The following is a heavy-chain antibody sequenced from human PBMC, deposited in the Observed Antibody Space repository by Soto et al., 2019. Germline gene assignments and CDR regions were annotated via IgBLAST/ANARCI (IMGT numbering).Heavy chain of an antibody. D-gene: IGHD2-15*01. V-gene: IGHV1-18*04. J-gene: IGHJ6*02. Sequence: QVQLVQSGVEVKKPGASVKVSCKASGYTFISHGISWVRQAPGQGLEWMGWISGKNGNTNYAQKLQGSDTLTTDTSTSTAYMELRSLRSDDTAVYYCARVSSSIVVVPDYGMDVWGQGTTVTVSS. CDR1: GYTFISHG. CDR2: ISGKNGNT. CDR3: ARVSSSIVVVPDYGMDV.